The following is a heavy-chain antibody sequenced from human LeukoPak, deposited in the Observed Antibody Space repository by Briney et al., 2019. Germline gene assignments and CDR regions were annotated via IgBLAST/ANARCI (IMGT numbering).Heavy chain of an antibody. Sequence: SETLSLTCTVSGGSISSYYWSWIRHPPGKGLEWIGYIYYSGSTNYNPSLKSRVTISVDTSKNQFSLKLSSVTAADTAVYYCARSIVVPSNNWFDPWGQGTLVTVSS. CDR3: ARSIVVPSNNWFDP. J-gene: IGHJ5*02. CDR2: IYYSGST. V-gene: IGHV4-59*01. D-gene: IGHD2-2*01. CDR1: GGSISSYY.